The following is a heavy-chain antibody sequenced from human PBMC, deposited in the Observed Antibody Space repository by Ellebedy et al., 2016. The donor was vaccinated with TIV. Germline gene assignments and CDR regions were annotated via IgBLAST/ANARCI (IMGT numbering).Heavy chain of an antibody. CDR2: INPSGGTT. CDR3: ARQNFLYGDYDPSAFDI. J-gene: IGHJ3*02. Sequence: ASVKVSCKASGYTFTIYYVHWVRQAPGQGLEWMGIINPSGGTTSFAQKFQGRVAMTRDTSTSTAYMELSSLRSEDTAVYYCARQNFLYGDYDPSAFDIWGQGTMVTVSS. V-gene: IGHV1-46*01. D-gene: IGHD4-17*01. CDR1: GYTFTIYY.